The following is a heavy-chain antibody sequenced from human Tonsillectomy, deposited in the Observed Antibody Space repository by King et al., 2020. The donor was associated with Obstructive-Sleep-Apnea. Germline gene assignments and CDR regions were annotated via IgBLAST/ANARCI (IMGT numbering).Heavy chain of an antibody. V-gene: IGHV4-39*07. CDR1: GGSISSSTYY. CDR3: VRDRHVVFLEYTYGYSDY. J-gene: IGHJ4*02. CDR2: ISYSGST. D-gene: IGHD5-18*01. Sequence: PLQESGPGLVKPSETLSLTCTVSGGSISSSTYYWGWIRQPPGKGLEWIGFISYSGSTHYSPSLKSRVTISLDTSRNQFSLKLSSVTAADTAVYYCVRDRHVVFLEYTYGYSDYWGQGTLVTVSS.